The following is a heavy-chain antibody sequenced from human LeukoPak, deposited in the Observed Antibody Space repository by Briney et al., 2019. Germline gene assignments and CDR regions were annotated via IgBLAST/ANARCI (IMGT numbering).Heavy chain of an antibody. V-gene: IGHV4-34*01. CDR1: GGSFSGYY. CDR2: INHSEST. J-gene: IGHJ4*02. CDR3: ARVSGMVTALDY. D-gene: IGHD2-21*02. Sequence: SETLSLTCAVYGGSFSGYYWSWIRQPPGKGLEWIGEINHSESTNYNPSLKSRVTISVDTSKNQFSLKLSSVTAADTAVYYCARVSGMVTALDYWGQGTLVTVSS.